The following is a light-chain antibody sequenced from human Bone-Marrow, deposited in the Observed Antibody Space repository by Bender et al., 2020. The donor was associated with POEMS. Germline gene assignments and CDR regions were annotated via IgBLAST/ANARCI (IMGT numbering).Light chain of an antibody. Sequence: QSVLTQPPSVSGAPGQRVTISCTASSSNTGSGYDINWYQHLPGTAPKLLIYGYNNRPSGVPDRFSGSKSGTSASLAITGLQAEDEGDYYCQSYDNSLGGWVFGGGTKVTVL. CDR3: QSYDNSLGGWV. CDR2: GYN. J-gene: IGLJ3*02. CDR1: SSNTGSGYD. V-gene: IGLV1-40*01.